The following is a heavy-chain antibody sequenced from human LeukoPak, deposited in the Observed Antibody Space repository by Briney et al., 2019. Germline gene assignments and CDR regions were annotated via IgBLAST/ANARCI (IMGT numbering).Heavy chain of an antibody. V-gene: IGHV3-23*01. CDR2: ISGSGGST. CDR1: GFTFSSYD. Sequence: GGSLRLSCAASGFTFSSYDMSWVRQAPGKGLEWVSAISGSGGSTYYADSVKGRFTISRDNSKNTLYLQMNSLRAEDTAVYYCAKLGAQWLVLGYWGQGTLVTVSS. J-gene: IGHJ4*02. D-gene: IGHD6-19*01. CDR3: AKLGAQWLVLGY.